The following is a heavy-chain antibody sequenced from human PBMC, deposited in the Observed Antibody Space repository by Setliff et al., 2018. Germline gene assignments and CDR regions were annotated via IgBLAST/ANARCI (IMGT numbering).Heavy chain of an antibody. CDR3: ANYEQRPRNLDY. D-gene: IGHD6-25*01. V-gene: IGHV3-23*01. CDR1: GLTFNSYA. J-gene: IGHJ4*02. CDR2: ISNSGGEI. Sequence: LRLSCAASGLTFNSYAMIWVRQAPGKGLEWVSSISNSGGEIHYADSVKGRFTISRDNPRSTLYLQMNSLRAEDTALYYCANYEQRPRNLDYWGQGTLVTSPQ.